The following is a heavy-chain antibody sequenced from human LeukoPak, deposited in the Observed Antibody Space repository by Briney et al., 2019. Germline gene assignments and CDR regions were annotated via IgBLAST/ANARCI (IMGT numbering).Heavy chain of an antibody. CDR1: GFTFSSYA. J-gene: IGHJ4*02. V-gene: IGHV3-30-3*01. Sequence: GRSLRLSCAASGFTFSSYAMHWVRQAPGKGLEWGAVISYDGSNKYYADSVKGRFTISRDNSKNTLYLQMNSLSAEDTAVYYCARDSVAGNWGYYFDYWGQGTLVTVSS. CDR2: ISYDGSNK. CDR3: ARDSVAGNWGYYFDY. D-gene: IGHD6-19*01.